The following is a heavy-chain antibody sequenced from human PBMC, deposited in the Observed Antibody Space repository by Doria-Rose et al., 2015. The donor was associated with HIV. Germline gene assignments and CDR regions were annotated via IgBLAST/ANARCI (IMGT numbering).Heavy chain of an antibody. CDR3: ARTANWNDGRVDS. V-gene: IGHV4-61*02. CDR2: TYIRGST. CDR1: GGSIGSGSYY. Sequence: VQLQESGPGVVKPSQTLSLTCTVSGGSIGSGSYYWSWIRQPAGKGLGWIGRTYIRGSTDYNPSLQSRVTIPVDTSKNQFSLEVNSVTAADTAVYYCARTANWNDGRVDSWGQGTSVIVSS. D-gene: IGHD1-20*01. J-gene: IGHJ4*02.